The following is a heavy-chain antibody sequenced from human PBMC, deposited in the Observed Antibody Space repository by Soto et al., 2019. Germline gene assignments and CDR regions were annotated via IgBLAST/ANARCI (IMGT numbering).Heavy chain of an antibody. Sequence: GGSLRLSCAASGFTFSSYGMHWVRQAPGKGLEWVAVISYDGSNKYYADSVKGRFTISRDNSKNTLYLQMNSLRAEDTAVYYCAKDSSGFQNLYYYGMDVWGQGTTVTVSS. CDR1: GFTFSSYG. J-gene: IGHJ6*02. V-gene: IGHV3-30*18. CDR3: AKDSSGFQNLYYYGMDV. CDR2: ISYDGSNK. D-gene: IGHD3-22*01.